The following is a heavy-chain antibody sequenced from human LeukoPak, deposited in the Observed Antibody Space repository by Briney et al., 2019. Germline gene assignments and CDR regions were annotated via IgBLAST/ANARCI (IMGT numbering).Heavy chain of an antibody. CDR2: MNPNSGNT. V-gene: IGHV1-8*01. J-gene: IGHJ4*02. CDR1: GYTFTSYD. Sequence: ASVKVSCKASGYTFTSYDINWVRQATGQGLEWMGWMNPNSGNTGYAQKFQGRVTMTRNTSISTAYMELSSLRSEDTAVYYCARRGSSSWDYYFDYWGQGTLVTVSS. D-gene: IGHD6-13*01. CDR3: ARRGSSSWDYYFDY.